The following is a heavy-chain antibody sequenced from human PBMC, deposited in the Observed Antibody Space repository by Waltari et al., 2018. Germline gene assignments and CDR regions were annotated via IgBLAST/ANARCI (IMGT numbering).Heavy chain of an antibody. Sequence: EVQLVESGGGLAQPGGSLRLSCAASGLSFSNYWMTWVRQASGKGPEWVANIKPDGSVKYYMDSVQGRFTISRDNAKNSLYLQMNNLRVEDTAVYYCTRGGRDSSWYWRDWGQGTLVTVSS. V-gene: IGHV3-7*01. D-gene: IGHD6-13*01. CDR3: TRGGRDSSWYWRD. CDR2: IKPDGSVK. J-gene: IGHJ4*02. CDR1: GLSFSNYW.